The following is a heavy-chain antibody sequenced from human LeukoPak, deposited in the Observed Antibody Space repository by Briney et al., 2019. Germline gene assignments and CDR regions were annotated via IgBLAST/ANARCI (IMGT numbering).Heavy chain of an antibody. CDR1: GFPFSNYV. CDR3: AKVGEYSGYDSLGDS. CDR2: ISASGGST. Sequence: GGSLRLSCAASGFPFSNYVMTWVRQAPGKGLEWVSGISASGGSTYYADSVKGRFTISRDNSKNTLFVQMNSLRAEDTAIYYCAKVGEYSGYDSLGDSWGQGTLVTVSS. V-gene: IGHV3-23*01. J-gene: IGHJ4*02. D-gene: IGHD5-12*01.